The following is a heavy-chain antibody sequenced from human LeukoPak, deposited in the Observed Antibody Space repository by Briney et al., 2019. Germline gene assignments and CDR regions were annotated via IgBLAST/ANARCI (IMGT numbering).Heavy chain of an antibody. V-gene: IGHV3-49*03. CDR2: FRSKIYGGTI. J-gene: IGHJ4*02. Sequence: GGSLRLSCTVSGFTFADYTMSWFRQAPGKGLEWVAFFRSKIYGGTIEYAASVKGRFTISRDDSNNIAYLQMNSLETEDTAVYYCTRGTTVNGWYMYYFAHWGQGTQVTVSS. CDR3: TRGTTVNGWYMYYFAH. CDR1: GFTFADYT. D-gene: IGHD6-19*01.